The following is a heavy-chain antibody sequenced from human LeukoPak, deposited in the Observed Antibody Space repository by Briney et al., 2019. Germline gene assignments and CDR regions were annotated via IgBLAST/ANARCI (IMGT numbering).Heavy chain of an antibody. CDR1: GYTFSVYY. CDR3: ARDRSSAWFDP. D-gene: IGHD3-10*01. CDR2: INPSSGGT. Sequence: ASVKVSCKASGYTFSVYYIHWVRQAPGQGLEWMGWINPSSGGTKYAQKFQGRVTMTRDTSINTAYMELSRLRSDDTAVYYCARDRSSAWFDPWGQGTLVTVSS. J-gene: IGHJ5*02. V-gene: IGHV1-2*02.